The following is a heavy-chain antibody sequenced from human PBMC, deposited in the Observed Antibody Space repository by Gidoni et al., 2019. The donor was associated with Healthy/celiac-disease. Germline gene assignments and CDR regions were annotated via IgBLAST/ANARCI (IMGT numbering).Heavy chain of an antibody. J-gene: IGHJ4*02. V-gene: IGHV4-4*02. D-gene: IGHD3-22*01. Sequence: QVQLQESGPGLVKPSGTLSLTCAVSGGSISSSNWWSWVRQPPGKGLEWIGEIYHSGSTNYNPSLKSRVTISVDKSKNQFSLKLSSVTAADTAVYYCARLSLWRNYYDSSGPFDYWGQGTLVTVSS. CDR1: GGSISSSNW. CDR3: ARLSLWRNYYDSSGPFDY. CDR2: IYHSGST.